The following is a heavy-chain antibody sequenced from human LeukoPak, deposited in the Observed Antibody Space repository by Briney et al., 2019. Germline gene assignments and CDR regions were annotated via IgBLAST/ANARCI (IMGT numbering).Heavy chain of an antibody. V-gene: IGHV1-18*04. Sequence: ASVKVSCKTSGGSFSTYPINWVRQAPGQGLEWMGWISAYNGNTNYAQKLQGRVTMTTDTSTSTAYMELRSLRSDDTAVYYCARDLDSSSYHYWGQGTLVTVSS. J-gene: IGHJ4*02. CDR1: GGSFSTYP. CDR2: ISAYNGNT. CDR3: ARDLDSSSYHY. D-gene: IGHD6-6*01.